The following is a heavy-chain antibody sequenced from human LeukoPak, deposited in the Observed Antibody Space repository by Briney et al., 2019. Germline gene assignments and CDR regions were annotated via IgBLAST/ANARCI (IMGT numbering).Heavy chain of an antibody. CDR2: IYYSVST. CDR1: AGSISSYY. V-gene: IGHV4-59*01. D-gene: IGHD2-15*01. Sequence: SETLSLTCTVSAGSISSYYWSWIRQPPGEGLEWIGYIYYSVSTNYNPSLESRITISVDTSKNQCSLKLSSVTAADTAVYYCATDSEGSAGIYFDYWGQGTLVTVSS. J-gene: IGHJ4*02. CDR3: ATDSEGSAGIYFDY.